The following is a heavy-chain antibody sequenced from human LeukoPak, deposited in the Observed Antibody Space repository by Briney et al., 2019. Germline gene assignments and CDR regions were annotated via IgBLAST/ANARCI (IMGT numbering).Heavy chain of an antibody. D-gene: IGHD2-21*01. CDR2: IYYSGST. J-gene: IGHJ6*03. CDR1: GGSISSSSYY. CDR3: ARFSIVVLRLAYYYMDV. Sequence: PSETLSLTCTVSGGSISSSSYYWGWIRQPPGKGLEWIGSIYYSGSTYYNPSLKSRVTISVDTSKNQFSLKLSSVTAADTAVYYCARFSIVVLRLAYYYMDVWRKGTTVTVSS. V-gene: IGHV4-39*01.